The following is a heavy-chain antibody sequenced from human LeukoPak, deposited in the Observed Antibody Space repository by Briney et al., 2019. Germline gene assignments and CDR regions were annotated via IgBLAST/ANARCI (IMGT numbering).Heavy chain of an antibody. Sequence: SDTLSLTCTVSGGSISSYYWSWIRQPPGKGLEWIGYFFYSGSTNYNPSLKSRVNISVDTSKNQFSLKLSSVTAADTAVYYCARGSGGYHYDHWGQGTLVTVSS. CDR3: ARGSGGYHYDH. CDR2: FFYSGST. J-gene: IGHJ5*02. D-gene: IGHD3-22*01. CDR1: GGSISSYY. V-gene: IGHV4-59*07.